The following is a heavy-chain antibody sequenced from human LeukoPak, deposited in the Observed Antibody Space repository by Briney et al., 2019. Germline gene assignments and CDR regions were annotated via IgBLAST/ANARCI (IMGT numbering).Heavy chain of an antibody. CDR3: ARVWTGYSSSWWKYNWFDP. V-gene: IGHV4-34*01. D-gene: IGHD6-13*01. CDR1: GGSFSGYY. CDR2: INHSGST. J-gene: IGHJ5*02. Sequence: KPSETLSLTCAVYGGSFSGYYWSWIRQPPGKGLEWIGEINHSGSTNYNPSLKSRVTISVDTSKNQFSLKLSSVTAADTAVHYCARVWTGYSSSWWKYNWFDPWGQGTLVTVSS.